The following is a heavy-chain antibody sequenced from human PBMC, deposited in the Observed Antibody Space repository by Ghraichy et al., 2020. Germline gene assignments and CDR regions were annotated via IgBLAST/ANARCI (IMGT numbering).Heavy chain of an antibody. CDR2: INAGNGKT. J-gene: IGHJ5*02. CDR3: AREHEANGFDP. Sequence: ASVKVSCKASGYTFSSYVLHWVRQAPGQRPEWMGWINAGNGKTKYSQKFQGRVTFTRDTSANIAYMDLGSLRSTDTAMYWCAREHEANGFDPWGQGTLVTVSS. CDR1: GYTFSSYV. V-gene: IGHV1-3*01.